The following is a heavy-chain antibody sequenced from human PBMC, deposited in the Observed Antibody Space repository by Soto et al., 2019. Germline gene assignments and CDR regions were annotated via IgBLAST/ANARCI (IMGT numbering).Heavy chain of an antibody. CDR3: ARDGGSSSPYYYYGMDV. D-gene: IGHD6-6*01. Sequence: PSETLSLTCTVSGGSIGSYYWSWVRQPPGKGLEWIGYIYYSGSTNYNPSLKSRVTISVDTSKNQFSLKLSSVTAADTAVYYCARDGGSSSPYYYYGMDVWGQGTTVTVSS. J-gene: IGHJ6*02. V-gene: IGHV4-59*13. CDR1: GGSIGSYY. CDR2: IYYSGST.